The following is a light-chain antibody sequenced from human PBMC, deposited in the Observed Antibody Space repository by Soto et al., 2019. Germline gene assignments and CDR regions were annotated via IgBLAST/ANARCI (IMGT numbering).Light chain of an antibody. V-gene: IGKV1-6*01. CDR3: RQDYNYPRT. CDR2: TAS. J-gene: IGKJ1*01. CDR1: QDIGND. Sequence: IQMTQSPSSMSASVGDRVTITCRASQDIGNDLGWYQQKPGKAPSLLISTASTLESGVPARFSGSGSGTYFTRTISSLQPEDFATYFCRQDYNYPRTFGQGTQVEV.